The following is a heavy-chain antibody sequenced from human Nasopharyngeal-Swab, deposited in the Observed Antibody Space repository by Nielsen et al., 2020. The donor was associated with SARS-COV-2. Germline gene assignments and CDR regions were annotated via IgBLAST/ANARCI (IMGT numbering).Heavy chain of an antibody. CDR2: IYPGDLDT. CDR3: ARSSSGVSHPYHSDF. V-gene: IGHV5-51*01. Sequence: GESLKISCKGSGYSFSTFWIAWVRQMPGKGLEWMGIIYPGDLDTRYSPSFRGQVSISVDKSISTAFLHWSSLTASDTAMYYCARSSSGVSHPYHSDFWGQGTQVPVSS. D-gene: IGHD3/OR15-3a*01. J-gene: IGHJ4*02. CDR1: GYSFSTFW.